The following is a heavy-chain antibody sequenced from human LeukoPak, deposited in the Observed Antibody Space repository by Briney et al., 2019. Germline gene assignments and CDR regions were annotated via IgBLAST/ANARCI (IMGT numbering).Heavy chain of an antibody. D-gene: IGHD1-26*01. V-gene: IGHV3-13*01. Sequence: GGSLRLSCAASGFTFSSYAMHWVRQATGIGLEWVSGIGTAGDTKYSASVKGRFTISRENAENSLYLQMNSLRAGDTAVYYCARASGSYGGIDYWGQGTLVTVSS. CDR2: IGTAGDT. CDR3: ARASGSYGGIDY. J-gene: IGHJ4*02. CDR1: GFTFSSYA.